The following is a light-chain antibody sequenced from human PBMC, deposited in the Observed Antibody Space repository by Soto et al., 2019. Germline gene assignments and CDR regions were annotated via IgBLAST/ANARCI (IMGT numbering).Light chain of an antibody. CDR2: EVS. Sequence: QSVLTQPPSASGSPGQSVTISCTGTSSDVGGYKYVSWYQQHPGKAPKLMIYEVSKRPSGVPDRFSGSKSGNTASLTVSGLQADDEADYYCSSYAGSNNLVVFGGGTKLTVL. J-gene: IGLJ2*01. CDR1: SSDVGGYKY. V-gene: IGLV2-8*01. CDR3: SSYAGSNNLVV.